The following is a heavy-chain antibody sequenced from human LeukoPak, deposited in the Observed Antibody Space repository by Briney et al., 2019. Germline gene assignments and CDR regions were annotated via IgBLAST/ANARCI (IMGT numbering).Heavy chain of an antibody. CDR2: TSYSGST. D-gene: IGHD3-22*01. CDR3: TRYYDSSGSHFDY. V-gene: IGHV4-59*01. Sequence: PSETLSLTCTVSGGSIRSYYWSWIRQPPGKGLEWMGYTSYSGSTNYNPSLKSRVTISVDTSKNQFSLKLSSVTAADTAVYYCTRYYDSSGSHFDYWGQGTLVTVSS. CDR1: GGSIRSYY. J-gene: IGHJ4*02.